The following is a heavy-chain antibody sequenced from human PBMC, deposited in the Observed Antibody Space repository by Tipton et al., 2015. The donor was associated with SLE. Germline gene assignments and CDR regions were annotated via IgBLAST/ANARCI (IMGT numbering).Heavy chain of an antibody. J-gene: IGHJ4*02. CDR2: ISSSGNFI. CDR1: GFLFRTFP. V-gene: IGHV3-21*01. CDR3: ARIAGELRSDF. Sequence: SLRLSCAASGFLFRTFPMTWVRQAPGKGLEWVASISSSGNFIYYSDSLEGRFTISRDNAKNSLYLHMNSLRAEDTAVYYCARIAGELRSDFWGQGTLVSVSS. D-gene: IGHD1-7*01.